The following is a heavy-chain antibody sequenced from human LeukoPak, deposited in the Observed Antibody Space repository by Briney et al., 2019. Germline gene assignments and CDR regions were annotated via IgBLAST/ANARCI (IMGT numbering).Heavy chain of an antibody. CDR1: GFTFSNFE. CDR2: ISTGGSII. V-gene: IGHV3-48*03. D-gene: IGHD5-18*01. CDR3: ARERYSGYYFDC. J-gene: IGHJ4*02. Sequence: GGSLRLSCAASGFTFSNFEMNGVRQAPGKGLEWVSYISTGGSIIHYADSVKGRFTISRDNAKNSLYLEMNSLRAEDTAIYYCARERYSGYYFDCWGQGTLVTVSS.